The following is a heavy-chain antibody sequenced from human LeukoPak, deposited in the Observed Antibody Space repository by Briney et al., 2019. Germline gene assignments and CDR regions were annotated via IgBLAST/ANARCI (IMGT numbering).Heavy chain of an antibody. V-gene: IGHV1-69*13. D-gene: IGHD3-22*01. Sequence: AASVKVSCKASGYTFTSYGISWVRQAPGQGLEWMGGIIPIFGTANYAQKFQGRVTITADESTSTAYMELSSLRSEDTAVYYCARDFSVPYYYDSSGSDAFDIWGQGTMVTVSS. CDR3: ARDFSVPYYYDSSGSDAFDI. CDR1: GYTFTSYG. J-gene: IGHJ3*02. CDR2: IIPIFGTA.